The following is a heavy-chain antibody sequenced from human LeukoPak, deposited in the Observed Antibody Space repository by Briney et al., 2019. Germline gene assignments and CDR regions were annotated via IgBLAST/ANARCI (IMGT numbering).Heavy chain of an antibody. J-gene: IGHJ3*02. V-gene: IGHV4-4*07. Sequence: SETLSLTCTVSGGSISSYYWNWIRQPAGKGLEWIGRIYTSGGTNYNPSLKSRVTMSVDTSKSQFSLNLTSMTAAHTAIYFCARGGYGDYGRNAYDIWGQGTMVTVSS. D-gene: IGHD4-17*01. CDR2: IYTSGGT. CDR1: GGSISSYY. CDR3: ARGGYGDYGRNAYDI.